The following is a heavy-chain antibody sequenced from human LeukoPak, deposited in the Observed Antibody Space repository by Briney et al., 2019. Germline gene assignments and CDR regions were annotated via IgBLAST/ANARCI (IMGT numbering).Heavy chain of an antibody. J-gene: IGHJ4*02. V-gene: IGHV3-11*04. D-gene: IGHD1-26*01. CDR2: IYNGGDTI. CDR1: GFTFSDHY. CDR3: AKDRGVGAQRNHLDY. Sequence: GGSLRLSCATSGFTFSDHYMTWIRKAPGKGLETVSYIYNGGDTIFYADSVRGRFTISRDNAESSVYLQMNSLSAEDTAVYYCAKDRGVGAQRNHLDYWGQGTLVTVSS.